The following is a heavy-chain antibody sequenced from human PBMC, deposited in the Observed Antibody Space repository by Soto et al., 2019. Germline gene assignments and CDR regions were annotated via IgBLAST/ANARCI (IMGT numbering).Heavy chain of an antibody. J-gene: IGHJ4*02. CDR2: IIPIFGTA. Sequence: SVKVSCKASGGTFSSYAISWVRQAPGQGLEWMGGIIPIFGTANYAQKFQGRVTITADESTSTAYMELSSLRSEDTAVYYCARVHCTNGVCSDFDYWGQGTLVTVSS. CDR3: ARVHCTNGVCSDFDY. V-gene: IGHV1-69*13. CDR1: GGTFSSYA. D-gene: IGHD2-8*01.